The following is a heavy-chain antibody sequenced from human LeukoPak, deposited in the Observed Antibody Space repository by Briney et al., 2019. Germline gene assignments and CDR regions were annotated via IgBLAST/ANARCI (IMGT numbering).Heavy chain of an antibody. D-gene: IGHD3-10*01. V-gene: IGHV4-59*01. CDR2: IYYSGST. J-gene: IGHJ2*01. Sequence: KPSETLSLTCTVSGGSISSYYWSWIRQPPGKGLEWIGYIYYSGSTNYNPSLKSRVTISVDTSKNQFSLKLSSVTAADTAVYYCARGGRDTGPYWYSDLWGRGTLVTVSS. CDR3: ARGGRDTGPYWYSDL. CDR1: GGSISSYY.